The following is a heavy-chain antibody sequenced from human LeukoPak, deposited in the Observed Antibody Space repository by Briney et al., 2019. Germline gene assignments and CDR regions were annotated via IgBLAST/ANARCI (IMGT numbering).Heavy chain of an antibody. J-gene: IGHJ4*02. Sequence: KPSETLSLTCTVSGDSISNYYWSWIRHPPGKGLEWIGYIYYSGSTNYNPSLESRVTISVDTSKNQFSLKLSSVTAADTAVYYCARTRSHGVVFGHWGQGTLVTVSS. D-gene: IGHD3-10*01. CDR1: GDSISNYY. CDR2: IYYSGST. V-gene: IGHV4-59*08. CDR3: ARTRSHGVVFGH.